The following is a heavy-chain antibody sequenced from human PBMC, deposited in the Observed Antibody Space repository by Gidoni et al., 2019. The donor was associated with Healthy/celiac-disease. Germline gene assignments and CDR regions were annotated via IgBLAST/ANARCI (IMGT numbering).Heavy chain of an antibody. V-gene: IGHV1-69*01. CDR3: ARGGDIVVVPAAIRFLYYFDY. Sequence: GQGLEWMGGIIPIFGTANYAQKFQGRVTITAEESTSTAYMELSSLRSEDTAVYYCARGGDIVVVPAAIRFLYYFDYWGQGTLVTVSS. CDR2: IIPIFGTA. D-gene: IGHD2-2*02. J-gene: IGHJ4*02.